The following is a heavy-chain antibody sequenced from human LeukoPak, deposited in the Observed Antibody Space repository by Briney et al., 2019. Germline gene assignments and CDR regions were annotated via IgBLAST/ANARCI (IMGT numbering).Heavy chain of an antibody. V-gene: IGHV3-53*01. CDR3: ASLTPYKRNDWGSNI. CDR1: GFTVSSNY. CDR2: IYTGGSK. Sequence: PGGSLRLSCAASGFTVSSNYMTWVRQAQGKGLEWVFFIYTGGSKYYADSGEGRFTISRDNSKNTLYLQMSSLRVEDTAVYYCASLTPYKRNDWGSNIWGQGTVVTVSS. D-gene: IGHD1-1*01. J-gene: IGHJ3*02.